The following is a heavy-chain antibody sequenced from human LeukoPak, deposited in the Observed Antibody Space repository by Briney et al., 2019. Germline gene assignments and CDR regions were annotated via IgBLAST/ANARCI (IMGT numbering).Heavy chain of an antibody. V-gene: IGHV1-2*06. CDR3: ARGMVRGVYWYFDL. CDR1: GYTFTGYY. J-gene: IGHJ2*01. CDR2: INPNSGGT. D-gene: IGHD3-10*01. Sequence: ASVKVSCKASGYTFTGYYMHWVRQAPGQGLEWMGRINPNSGGTNYAQKFQGRVTMTRDTSISTAYMELSRLRSDDTAVYYCARGMVRGVYWYFDLWGRGTLVTVSS.